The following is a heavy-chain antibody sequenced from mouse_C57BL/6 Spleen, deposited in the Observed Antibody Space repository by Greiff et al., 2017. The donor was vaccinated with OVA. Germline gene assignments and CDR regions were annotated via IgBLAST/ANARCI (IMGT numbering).Heavy chain of an antibody. CDR3: ASSSYYSNFGGFAY. CDR2: IYPGDGDT. D-gene: IGHD2-5*01. Sequence: VQLKQSGPELVKPGASVKISCKASGYAFSSSWMNWVKQRPGKGLEWIGRIYPGDGDTNYNGKFKGKATLTADKSSSTAYMQLSSLTSEDSAVYFCASSSYYSNFGGFAYWGQGTLVTVSA. J-gene: IGHJ3*01. V-gene: IGHV1-82*01. CDR1: GYAFSSSW.